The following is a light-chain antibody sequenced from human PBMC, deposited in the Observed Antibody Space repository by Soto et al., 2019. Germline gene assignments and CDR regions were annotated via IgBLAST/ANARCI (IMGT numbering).Light chain of an antibody. CDR2: GAS. J-gene: IGKJ4*01. V-gene: IGKV3-15*01. Sequence: EIVMTQSPATLSVSPGERATLSCRASQSVSSDLAWYHQKPGQAPRLLIYGASTRATGTPARFSGSGSGTEFTLTISSLQSEDFAVYYCQQYIRWPLTFGGGTKVDIK. CDR3: QQYIRWPLT. CDR1: QSVSSD.